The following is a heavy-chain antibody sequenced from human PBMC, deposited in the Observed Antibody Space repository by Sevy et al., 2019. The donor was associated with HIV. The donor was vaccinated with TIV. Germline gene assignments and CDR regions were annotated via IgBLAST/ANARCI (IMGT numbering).Heavy chain of an antibody. CDR3: AAERWGFFDSGPRFLFPFFDS. CDR1: GISFFNTW. Sequence: GGSLRLSCSGSGISFFNTWMSWVRQAPGKGLEWVGRVKTETDGGTREYAAFVKGRFIISRDDSKDTIYLQMNSLQTEDTAVYFCAAERWGFFDSGPRFLFPFFDSWGPGTLVTVSS. D-gene: IGHD5-12*01. V-gene: IGHV3-15*01. CDR2: VKTETDGGTR. J-gene: IGHJ4*02.